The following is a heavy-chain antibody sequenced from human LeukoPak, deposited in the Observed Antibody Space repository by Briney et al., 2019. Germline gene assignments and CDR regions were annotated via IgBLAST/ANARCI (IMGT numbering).Heavy chain of an antibody. D-gene: IGHD3-22*01. CDR3: ALRGDYYDSSGYSSENAFDI. Sequence: PSETLSLTCTVSGDSISSSIYYWGWIRQPPGKGLEWIGSISYSGITYYNPSLKSRVTISVDTSKNHFSLKLSSVTAADTAVYYCALRGDYYDSSGYSSENAFDIWGQGTMVTVSS. V-gene: IGHV4-39*02. CDR1: GDSISSSIYY. CDR2: ISYSGIT. J-gene: IGHJ3*02.